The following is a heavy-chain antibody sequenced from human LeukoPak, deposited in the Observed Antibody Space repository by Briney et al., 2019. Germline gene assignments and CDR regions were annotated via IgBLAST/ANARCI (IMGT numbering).Heavy chain of an antibody. CDR1: GGSFSGYY. D-gene: IGHD6-13*01. Sequence: SETLSLTCAVYGGSFSGYYWSWIRQPPGKGLEWIGEINHNGSTNYNPSLKSRVAISVDTSKNQFSLKLSSVTAADTAVYYCARGAAAGSSNWFDPWGQGTLVTVSS. CDR2: INHNGST. CDR3: ARGAAAGSSNWFDP. V-gene: IGHV4-34*01. J-gene: IGHJ5*02.